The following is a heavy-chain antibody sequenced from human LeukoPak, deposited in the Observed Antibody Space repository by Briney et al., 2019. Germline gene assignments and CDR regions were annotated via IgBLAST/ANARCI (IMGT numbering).Heavy chain of an antibody. CDR3: ARRMVRGVIIKRGWFDP. J-gene: IGHJ5*02. V-gene: IGHV4-59*08. CDR1: GGSISSYY. CDR2: IYYSGST. D-gene: IGHD3-10*01. Sequence: SETLSLTCTVSGGSISSYYWSWIRQPPGKGLEWIGYIYYSGSTNYNPSLKSRVTISVDTSKNQFSLKLSSVTAADTAVYYCARRMVRGVIIKRGWFDPWGQGTLVTVSS.